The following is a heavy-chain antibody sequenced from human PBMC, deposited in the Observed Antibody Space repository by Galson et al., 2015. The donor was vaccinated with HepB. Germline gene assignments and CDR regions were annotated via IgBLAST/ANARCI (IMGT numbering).Heavy chain of an antibody. V-gene: IGHV3-49*03. CDR3: TRVNGYYDYIWGSPY. J-gene: IGHJ4*02. Sequence: SLRLSCAASGFTFGDYAMSWFRQTPGKGLEWVGFIRSKAYGGATEYAASVKDRFVISRDDSKSIAYLQMNSLQTEDTAVYYCTRVNGYYDYIWGSPYWGQGTLVTVSS. D-gene: IGHD3-16*01. CDR2: IRSKAYGGAT. CDR1: GFTFGDYA.